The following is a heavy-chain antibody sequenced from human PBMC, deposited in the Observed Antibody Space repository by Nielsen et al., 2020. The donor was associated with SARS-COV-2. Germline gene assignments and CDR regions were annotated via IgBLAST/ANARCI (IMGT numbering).Heavy chain of an antibody. CDR3: ASVTSYDSSGYISY. CDR1: GFTFSSYA. CDR2: ISSSSSYT. V-gene: IGHV3-11*03. D-gene: IGHD3-22*01. J-gene: IGHJ4*02. Sequence: GESLKISCAASGFTFSSYAMHWIRQAPGKGLEWVSYISSSSSYTNYADSVKGRFTISRDNAKNSLYLQMNSLRAEDTAVYYCASVTSYDSSGYISYWGQGTLVTVSS.